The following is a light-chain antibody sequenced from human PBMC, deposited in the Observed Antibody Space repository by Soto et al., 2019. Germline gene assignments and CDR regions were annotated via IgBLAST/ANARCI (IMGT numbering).Light chain of an antibody. Sequence: QSVLTQPPSVSAAPGQKVTISCSGSISNIGNNYVSWYQQLPGAAPKLLIYETYKLPSGMPDRFSASKSGTSATLGITGLQTGDEDDYYCSTWDSSLSVVFGGGTKVTVL. CDR1: ISNIGNNY. V-gene: IGLV1-51*02. CDR2: ETY. CDR3: STWDSSLSVV. J-gene: IGLJ3*02.